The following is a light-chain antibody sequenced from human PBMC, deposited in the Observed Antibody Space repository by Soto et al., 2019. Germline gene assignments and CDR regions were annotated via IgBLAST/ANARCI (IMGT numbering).Light chain of an antibody. V-gene: IGKV3D-15*01. CDR3: QQYKSWPLT. J-gene: IGKJ4*02. CDR2: DAS. CDR1: QSLRTD. Sequence: EIVMAQSPAALSVSPGEGAILSCRASQSLRTDVAWYQQKPGQAPRLLIYDASTRATGVPARFSGSGSGTDFTLTISRLEPEDLAVYYCQQYKSWPLTCGGGTKV.